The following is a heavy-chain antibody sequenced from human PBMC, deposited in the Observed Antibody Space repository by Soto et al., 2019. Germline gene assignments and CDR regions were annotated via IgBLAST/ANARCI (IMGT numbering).Heavy chain of an antibody. Sequence: EVQLVESGGGLVQPGGSLRLSCAASGFTFSTYSMNWVRQAPGKGLEWVSYISSSSSTIYYADSVKGRFTISRDNAKNSLYLQMNSLRDEDTAVDYCARDDHASDVGFDYWGQGTLVTVSS. D-gene: IGHD1-26*01. V-gene: IGHV3-48*02. CDR3: ARDDHASDVGFDY. CDR2: ISSSSSTI. CDR1: GFTFSTYS. J-gene: IGHJ4*02.